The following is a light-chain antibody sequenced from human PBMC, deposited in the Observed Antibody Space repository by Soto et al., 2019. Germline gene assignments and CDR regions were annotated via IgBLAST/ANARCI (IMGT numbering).Light chain of an antibody. Sequence: DIQVTQSPSSLSASVGDRVTITCRASQGISNYLAWYQQKPGKVPKLLIYAASTLQSGVPSRFSGSGSGTDFTLTISSLQPEDVATYDCQKYNSAPPGTFGQGTKVDIK. CDR2: AAS. J-gene: IGKJ1*01. V-gene: IGKV1-27*01. CDR1: QGISNY. CDR3: QKYNSAPPGT.